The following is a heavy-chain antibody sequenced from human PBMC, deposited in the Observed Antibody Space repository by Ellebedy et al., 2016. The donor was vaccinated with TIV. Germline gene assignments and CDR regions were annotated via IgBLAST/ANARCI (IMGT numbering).Heavy chain of an antibody. CDR3: ARTHYRFGIIDYLDY. J-gene: IGHJ4*02. CDR1: DNSFTRFG. Sequence: AASVKVSCKAYDNSFTRFGFTWVRQAPGQGLEWMGWISAYNGNTKYAQRFQDRFTITTDTSTKTVYMELRSLRSEDTSLYYCARTHYRFGIIDYLDYWGQGTLVTVSS. D-gene: IGHD3-10*01. V-gene: IGHV1-18*04. CDR2: ISAYNGNT.